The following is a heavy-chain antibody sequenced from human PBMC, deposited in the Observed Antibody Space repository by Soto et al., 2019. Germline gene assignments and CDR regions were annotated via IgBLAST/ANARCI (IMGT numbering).Heavy chain of an antibody. Sequence: QVQLVQSGAEVKKPGSSVKVSCKASGGTFSSYAISWVRQAAGQGLEWMGGIIPIFGTANYAQKFQGRVTITADKSTSTAYMELSSLRSDDTAVYYCASPTMDYYYYYGMDVWGQGTTVTVSS. CDR1: GGTFSSYA. D-gene: IGHD3-10*01. CDR2: IIPIFGTA. V-gene: IGHV1-69*14. J-gene: IGHJ6*02. CDR3: ASPTMDYYYYYGMDV.